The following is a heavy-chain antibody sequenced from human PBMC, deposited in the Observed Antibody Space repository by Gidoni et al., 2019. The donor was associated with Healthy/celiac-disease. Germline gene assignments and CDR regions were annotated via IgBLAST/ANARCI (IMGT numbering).Heavy chain of an antibody. Sequence: QVQLVQSGAEVKKPGASVKVSCKASGYTFTSYAMHWVRQAPGQRLEWMGWINAGNGNTKDSQKFQGRVTITRDTSASTAYMELSSLRSEDTAVYYCARDEVLRSYGGFDYWGQGTLVTVSS. D-gene: IGHD5-12*01. CDR2: INAGNGNT. CDR3: ARDEVLRSYGGFDY. V-gene: IGHV1-3*01. CDR1: GYTFTSYA. J-gene: IGHJ4*02.